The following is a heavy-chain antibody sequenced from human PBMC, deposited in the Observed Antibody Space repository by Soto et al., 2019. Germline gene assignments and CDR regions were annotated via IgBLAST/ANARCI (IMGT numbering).Heavy chain of an antibody. CDR1: GFTFTSSA. D-gene: IGHD3-3*01. CDR2: IVVGSGNT. V-gene: IGHV1-58*01. CDR3: AACFDCWSGPPGMDV. Sequence: SVKVSCKASGFTFTSSAVQWVRQARGQRLEWIGWIVVGSGNTNYAQKFQERVTITRDMSTSTAYMELSSLRSEDTAVYYCAACFDCWSGPPGMDVWGQGTTVTVSS. J-gene: IGHJ6*02.